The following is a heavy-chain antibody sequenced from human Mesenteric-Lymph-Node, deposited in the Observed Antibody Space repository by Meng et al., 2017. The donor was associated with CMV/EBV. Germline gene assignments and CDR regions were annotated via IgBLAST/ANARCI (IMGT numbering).Heavy chain of an antibody. CDR1: GASLSGDY. CDR3: ARWTEGIFGVTGDSEY. V-gene: IGHV4-59*01. CDR2: LSYSGSA. Sequence: SETLSLTCTVSGASLSGDYWNWIRQPPGKGLEWIGYLSYSGSANYNPSLGSRVTISGDTSKNQFSLKVSSVTAADTAVYYCARWTEGIFGVTGDSEYWGQGTLVTVSS. J-gene: IGHJ4*02. D-gene: IGHD3-3*01.